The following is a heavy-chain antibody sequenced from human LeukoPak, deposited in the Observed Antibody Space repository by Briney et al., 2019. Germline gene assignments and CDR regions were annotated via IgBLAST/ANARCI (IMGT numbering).Heavy chain of an antibody. CDR2: IYYSGST. CDR1: GGSISSYY. J-gene: IGHJ4*02. Sequence: PSETLSLTCTVSGGSISSYYWSWIRQPPGKGLEWIGYIYYSGSTNYNPSLKSRVTMSVDTSKNQFSLKLSSVTAADTAVYYCARGDSSSWSFYYFDYWGQGTLVTVSS. D-gene: IGHD6-13*01. V-gene: IGHV4-59*01. CDR3: ARGDSSSWSFYYFDY.